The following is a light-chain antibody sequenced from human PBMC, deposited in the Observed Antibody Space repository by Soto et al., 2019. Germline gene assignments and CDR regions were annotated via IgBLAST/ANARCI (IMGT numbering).Light chain of an antibody. V-gene: IGKV1-39*01. CDR2: VAS. J-gene: IGKJ1*01. CDR1: QSISNH. Sequence: DIQMTQSPSSLSASVGDRVSTTCRASQSISNHLHWYQQKPGKAPRLLIFVASNLQSGVPSRFSGSGSGTDFTLTISSLQPGDFATYYCQQSYSTPPWTFGQGTKVDIK. CDR3: QQSYSTPPWT.